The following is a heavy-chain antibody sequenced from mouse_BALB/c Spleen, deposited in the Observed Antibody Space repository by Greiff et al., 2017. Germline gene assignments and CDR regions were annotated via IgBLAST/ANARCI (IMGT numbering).Heavy chain of an antibody. Sequence: EVKLVESGGGLVQPGGSLKLSCAASGFTFSSYTMSWVRQTPEKRLEWVAYISNGGGSTYYPDTVKGRFTISRDNAKNTLYLQMSSLKSEDTAMYYCARHGRGDYPPFDYWGQGTTLTVSS. CDR2: ISNGGGST. J-gene: IGHJ2*01. V-gene: IGHV5-12-2*01. D-gene: IGHD2-4*01. CDR3: ARHGRGDYPPFDY. CDR1: GFTFSSYT.